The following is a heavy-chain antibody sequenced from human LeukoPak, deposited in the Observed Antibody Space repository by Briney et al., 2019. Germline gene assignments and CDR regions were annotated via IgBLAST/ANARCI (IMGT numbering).Heavy chain of an antibody. V-gene: IGHV4-39*01. Sequence: AETLSLTCTLSGDSINSSNYYWAWIRQSPGTGLQWIGSIYYSGSTYYSPSLKSRVSISVDSSKNQFSLKLTSVTAADTALYFCVRHGGLVFVVQAFDPWSRGTLVTVSS. CDR3: VRHGGLVFVVQAFDP. D-gene: IGHD2-21*01. CDR2: IYYSGST. J-gene: IGHJ5*01. CDR1: GDSINSSNYY.